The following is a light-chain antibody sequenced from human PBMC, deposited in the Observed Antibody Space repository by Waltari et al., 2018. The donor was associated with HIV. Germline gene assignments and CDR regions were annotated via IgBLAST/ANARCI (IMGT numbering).Light chain of an antibody. Sequence: QSVLTQPPSVSAAPGQKVTISCPGSRSNIGHFYSSWYKQPPGTAPKLRIYENNKRPSGIPDRFSCSKSGTSATLGITGLQTGDEANYYCGTWDSSLSAGVVFGGGTKLTVL. CDR1: RSNIGHFY. CDR2: ENN. V-gene: IGLV1-51*02. J-gene: IGLJ2*01. CDR3: GTWDSSLSAGVV.